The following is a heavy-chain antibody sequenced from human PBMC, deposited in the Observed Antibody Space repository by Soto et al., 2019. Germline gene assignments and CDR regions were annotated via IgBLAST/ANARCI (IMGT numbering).Heavy chain of an antibody. V-gene: IGHV4-34*01. CDR1: GGSFSGYY. Sequence: SETLSLTCAVYGGSFSGYYWSWIRQPPGKGLEWIGEINHSGSTNYNPSLNSRVTISVGTSKNQFSLKLSSVTAPDTAVDYGARAPSYMICGGVIRNWYDAASQRTLDTVSS. J-gene: IGHJ5*02. D-gene: IGHD3-3*01. CDR3: ARAPSYMICGGVIRNWYDA. CDR2: INHSGST.